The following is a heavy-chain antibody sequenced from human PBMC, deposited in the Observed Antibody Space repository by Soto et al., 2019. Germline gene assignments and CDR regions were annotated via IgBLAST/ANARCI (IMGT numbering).Heavy chain of an antibody. J-gene: IGHJ3*02. Sequence: VSVKVSSKSSGYTFTGYYMHWVRHAPGQGLEWMGWINPNSGGTNYAQKFQGWVTMTRDTSISTAYMELSRLRSDDTAVYYCARDEVGDPLGAFDIWGQGTMVTVSS. CDR2: INPNSGGT. CDR3: ARDEVGDPLGAFDI. V-gene: IGHV1-2*04. CDR1: GYTFTGYY. D-gene: IGHD3-10*01.